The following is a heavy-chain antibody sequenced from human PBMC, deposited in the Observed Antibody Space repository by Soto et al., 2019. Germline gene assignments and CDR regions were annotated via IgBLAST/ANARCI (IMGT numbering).Heavy chain of an antibody. Sequence: QVQLVQSGVEVKRPGASVKVSCKASGFPFSSYGFTCVRQAPGQGLEWMGWLSADNRITNYAQRFQGRATMSTDTSTSTDYMELRGMRSDDAAVYYGVIDHRRREGGRQKAMDDSSFVMDVWGQGTTVTVS. J-gene: IGHJ6*02. CDR2: LSADNRIT. CDR3: VIDHRRREGGRQKAMDDSSFVMDV. CDR1: GFPFSSYG. D-gene: IGHD1-1*01. V-gene: IGHV1-18*01.